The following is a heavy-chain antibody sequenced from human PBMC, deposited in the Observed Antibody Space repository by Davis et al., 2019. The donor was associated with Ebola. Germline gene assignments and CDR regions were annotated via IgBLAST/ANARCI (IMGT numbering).Heavy chain of an antibody. CDR3: AGHGRRLVGYFDS. Sequence: AASVKVSCKASGYTFTSYYMHWVRQAPGQGLEWMGIINPSGGSTSYAQKFQGRVTIIADESTSTAYVELSSLKSEDTAIYYCAGHGRRLVGYFDSWGQGTLVTVSS. J-gene: IGHJ4*02. D-gene: IGHD2-2*01. V-gene: IGHV1-46*01. CDR1: GYTFTSYY. CDR2: INPSGGST.